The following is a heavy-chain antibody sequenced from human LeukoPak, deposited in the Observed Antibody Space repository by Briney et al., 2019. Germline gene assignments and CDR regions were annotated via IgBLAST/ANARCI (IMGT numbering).Heavy chain of an antibody. Sequence: GGSLRLSCAASGFTFSNYWMTWVRQAPGKGLEWVANIKQNGTETNYVDSVKGRFTISRDNAKNSLYLQMNSLRAEDTAVYYCATQLDFGDAFDIWGQGTMVTVSS. V-gene: IGHV3-7*01. J-gene: IGHJ3*02. CDR1: GFTFSNYW. CDR3: ATQLDFGDAFDI. CDR2: IKQNGTET. D-gene: IGHD1-1*01.